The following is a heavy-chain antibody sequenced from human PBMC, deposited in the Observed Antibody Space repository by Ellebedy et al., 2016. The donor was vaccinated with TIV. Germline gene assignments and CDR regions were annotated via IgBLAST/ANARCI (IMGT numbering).Heavy chain of an antibody. J-gene: IGHJ6*02. CDR3: AMMVRYFDWFAAAGGMDV. D-gene: IGHD3-9*01. V-gene: IGHV5-10-1*01. CDR1: GYSFTSYW. Sequence: GESLKISCKGSGYSFTSYWISWVRQMPGKGLEWMGRIDPSDSYTNYSPSFQGHVTISADKSISTAYLQWSSLKASDTAMYYCAMMVRYFDWFAAAGGMDVWGQGTTVTVSS. CDR2: IDPSDSYT.